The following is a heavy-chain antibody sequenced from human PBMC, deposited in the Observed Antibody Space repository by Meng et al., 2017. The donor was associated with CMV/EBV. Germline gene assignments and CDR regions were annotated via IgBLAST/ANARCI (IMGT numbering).Heavy chain of an antibody. CDR2: IIPIFGTA. CDR3: ARDIAAAVNYGMDV. CDR1: GGTFSSYA. Sequence: SVKVSCKASGGTFSSYAISWVRQAPGQGLEWMGGIIPIFGTANYAQKFQGRVTITTDESTSTAYMELSSLRSEDTAEYCCARDIAAAVNYGMDVWGQGTTVTVSS. D-gene: IGHD6-13*01. J-gene: IGHJ6*02. V-gene: IGHV1-69*05.